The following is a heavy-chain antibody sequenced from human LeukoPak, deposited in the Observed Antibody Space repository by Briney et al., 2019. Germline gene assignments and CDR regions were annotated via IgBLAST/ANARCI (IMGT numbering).Heavy chain of an antibody. V-gene: IGHV3-21*01. J-gene: IGHJ4*01. CDR1: GFTFTSYT. CDR3: ARSPTYSAVTYHEYAY. Sequence: GSLRLSCAASGFTFTSYTLNWARQAPGKGLEWVPSMSGDRAWIYYADSVKGRFTISRDNAKNTLYLQMDNLRVEDTAVYFCARSPTYSAVTYHEYAYWGHGTLVTVSS. D-gene: IGHD4-17*01. CDR2: MSGDRAWI.